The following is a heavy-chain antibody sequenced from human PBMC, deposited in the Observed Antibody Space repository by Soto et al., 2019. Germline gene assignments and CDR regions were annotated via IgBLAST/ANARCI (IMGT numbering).Heavy chain of an antibody. D-gene: IGHD3-16*01. CDR2: INWNGGST. Sequence: PGGALRLSCAASGFTFDDYGMSWVRQAPGKGLEWGSGINWNGGSTGYADSVKGRFTISRDNAKNSLYLQMNSLRAEDTAVYYWARDGGSPAYYGMDVWGQGTTVTVSS. V-gene: IGHV3-20*04. CDR1: GFTFDDYG. J-gene: IGHJ6*02. CDR3: ARDGGSPAYYGMDV.